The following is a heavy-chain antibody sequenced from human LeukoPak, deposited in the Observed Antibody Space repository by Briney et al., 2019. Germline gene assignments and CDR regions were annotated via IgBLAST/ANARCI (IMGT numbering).Heavy chain of an antibody. CDR3: ARDRDTSNRPGRFDY. V-gene: IGHV3-23*01. Sequence: GGSLRLSCAASGFTFSNYGLSWVRQAPGKGLEWVSGITGSGGSTYYADSVKGRFTISRDNSKNTLYLQMNSLRAEDTAVYYCARDRDTSNRPGRFDYWGQGTLVTVSS. CDR1: GFTFSNYG. CDR2: ITGSGGST. D-gene: IGHD2/OR15-2a*01. J-gene: IGHJ4*02.